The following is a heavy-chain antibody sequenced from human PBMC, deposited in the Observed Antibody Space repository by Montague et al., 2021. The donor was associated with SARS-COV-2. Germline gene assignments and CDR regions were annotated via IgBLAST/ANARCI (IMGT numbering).Heavy chain of an antibody. CDR3: ARAPVAHITIFGVVTSFDY. V-gene: IGHV4-59*01. CDR1: GGSFSGYY. J-gene: IGHJ4*02. Sequence: SETLSLTCAVYGGSFSGYYWSWIRQPPGKGLEWIGYIYYSGSTNXNPSLKSRVTISVDTSKNQFSLKLSSVTAADTAVYYCARAPVAHITIFGVVTSFDYWGQGTLVTVSS. CDR2: IYYSGST. D-gene: IGHD3-3*01.